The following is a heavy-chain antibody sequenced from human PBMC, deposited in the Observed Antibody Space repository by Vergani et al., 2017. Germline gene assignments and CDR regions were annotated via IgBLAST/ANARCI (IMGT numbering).Heavy chain of an antibody. CDR1: GFTFSSYD. V-gene: IGHV3-13*04. Sequence: EVQLVESGGGLVQPGGSLRLSCAASGFTFSSYDMHWVRQATGKGLEWVSAIGTAGDTYYPGSVKGRFTISRENAKNSLYLQMNSLSAGDTAVYYCARSMGATTVGAFDIWGQGTMVTVSS. CDR2: IGTAGDT. D-gene: IGHD1-26*01. CDR3: ARSMGATTVGAFDI. J-gene: IGHJ3*02.